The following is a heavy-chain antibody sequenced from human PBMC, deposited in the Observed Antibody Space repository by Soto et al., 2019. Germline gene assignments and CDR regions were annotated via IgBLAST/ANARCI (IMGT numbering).Heavy chain of an antibody. Sequence: GVSLRLSCAASGFTFSSYGMHWVRQAPGKGLEWVAVISYDGSNKYYADSVKGRFTISRDNSKNTLYLQMNSLRAEDTAVYYCAKXGYSGYQRVYYYYGMDVWGQGTTVTVSS. J-gene: IGHJ6*01. CDR3: AKXGYSGYQRVYYYYGMDV. V-gene: IGHV3-30*18. D-gene: IGHD5-12*01. CDR2: ISYDGSNK. CDR1: GFTFSSYG.